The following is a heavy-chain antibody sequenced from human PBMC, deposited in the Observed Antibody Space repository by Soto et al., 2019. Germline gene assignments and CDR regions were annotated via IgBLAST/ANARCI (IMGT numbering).Heavy chain of an antibody. CDR1: GYALTELS. V-gene: IGHV1-24*01. CDR3: ATGVGWGFIYSLQY. CDR2: FDPEDGET. J-gene: IGHJ4*02. Sequence: ASVKVCCRVSGYALTELSMHWVRQAPGKGREWMGGFDPEDGETIYAKKFKGRVTMTEDTSTDTAYMELSSLRSEDTAVYFCATGVGWGFIYSLQYWGQGTPVTLSS. D-gene: IGHD1-26*01.